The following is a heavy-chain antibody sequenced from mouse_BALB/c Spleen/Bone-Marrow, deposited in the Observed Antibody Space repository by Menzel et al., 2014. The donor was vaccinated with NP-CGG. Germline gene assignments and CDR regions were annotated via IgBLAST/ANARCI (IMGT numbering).Heavy chain of an antibody. V-gene: IGHV1S29*02. CDR3: ATYYGSGWYFDV. D-gene: IGHD1-1*01. CDR2: IYPYNGGT. CDR1: GYTFTDYN. J-gene: IGHJ1*01. Sequence: EVQLQQSGPELVKPGASVTISCKASGYTFTDYNMHWVKQSHGKSLEWIGYIYPYNGGTGYNQKFKSKATLTVDNSSSTAYMDLLSLTSEDSAVYYCATYYGSGWYFDVWGAGTTVTVSS.